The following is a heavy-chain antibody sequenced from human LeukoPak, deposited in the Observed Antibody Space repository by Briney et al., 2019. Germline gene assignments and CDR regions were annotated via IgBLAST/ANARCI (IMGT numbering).Heavy chain of an antibody. CDR3: ARGRSSWSSGTWFDP. Sequence: PGGSLRLSCAASGFTFSSDAMSWVRQPPGKGLEWIGEINHSGSTNYNPSLKSRVTISVDTSKNQFSLKLSSVTAADTAVYYCARGRSSWSSGTWFDPWGQGTLVTVSS. D-gene: IGHD6-13*01. CDR1: GFTFSSDA. J-gene: IGHJ5*02. V-gene: IGHV4-34*01. CDR2: INHSGST.